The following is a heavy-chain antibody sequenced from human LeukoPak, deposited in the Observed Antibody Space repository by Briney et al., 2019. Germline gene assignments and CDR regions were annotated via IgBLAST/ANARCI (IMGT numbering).Heavy chain of an antibody. CDR1: GFTLTSDK. D-gene: IGHD6-13*01. V-gene: IGHV3-74*01. J-gene: IGHJ3*02. CDR2: FDTDGSST. CDR3: AGGSSNWNNAFDI. Sequence: PGGSLRLSCAVSGFTLTSDKMHWVRQAPGKGLVWVSRFDTDGSSTTYADSVRGRFTISRDNAKNTLYLQMNSLRAEDTAVYYCAGGSSNWNNAFDIWGQGTMVTVSS.